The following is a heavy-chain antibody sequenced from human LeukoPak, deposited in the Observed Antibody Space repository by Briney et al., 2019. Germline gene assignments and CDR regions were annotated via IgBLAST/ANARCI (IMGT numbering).Heavy chain of an antibody. V-gene: IGHV4-59*01. CDR1: GGSISSYY. CDR2: IYYSGST. D-gene: IGHD5-18*01. J-gene: IGHJ4*02. CDR3: ARAPPWLRPFDY. Sequence: SETLSLTCTVSGGSISSYYWSWIRQPPGKGLEWIGYIYYSGSTNYNPSLKSRVTISVDTSKNQFSLKLSSVTAADTAVYYCARAPPWLRPFDYWGQGTLVTVSS.